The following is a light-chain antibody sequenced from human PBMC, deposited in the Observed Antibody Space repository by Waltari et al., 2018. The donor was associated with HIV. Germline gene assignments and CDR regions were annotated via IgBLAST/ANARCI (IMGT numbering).Light chain of an antibody. CDR3: NSRDSSGYHRV. CDR1: SLRNYY. CDR2: GKN. V-gene: IGLV3-19*01. Sequence: SSELTQDPAVSVALGQTVRITCQGDSLRNYYASWYQQKPGPAPVLVIYGKNNRPSGIPDRFSGSSSGNTASLTITGTQAEDEADYYCNSRDSSGYHRVFGGGTRLTVL. J-gene: IGLJ3*02.